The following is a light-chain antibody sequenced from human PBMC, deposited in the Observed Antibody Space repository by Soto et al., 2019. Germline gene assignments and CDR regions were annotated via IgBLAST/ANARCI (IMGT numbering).Light chain of an antibody. CDR3: QKYNSAPPWT. Sequence: DIQMTQSPSSLSASVGDRVTITCRATQDISNYLAWYQQKPGKVPNLLIYAASTLQSGVPSRFSGSGSGTDFPLTISSLLPEDVATYYCQKYNSAPPWTFGQGTKVEI. CDR2: AAS. CDR1: QDISNY. J-gene: IGKJ1*01. V-gene: IGKV1-27*01.